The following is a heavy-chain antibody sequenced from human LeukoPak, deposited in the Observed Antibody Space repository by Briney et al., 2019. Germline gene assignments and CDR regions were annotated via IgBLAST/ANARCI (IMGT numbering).Heavy chain of an antibody. V-gene: IGHV1-18*01. CDR2: ISPYNGNT. D-gene: IGHD6-19*01. J-gene: IGHJ4*02. Sequence: ASEKVSCKASGYTFTSYGITWVRRAPGQGLEWMGWISPYNGNTRYAQKFQGRVAMTTDTSTTTAYMELRGLRFNDTAVYYCARAGSGSGWYFDYWGQGTLVTVSS. CDR1: GYTFTSYG. CDR3: ARAGSGSGWYFDY.